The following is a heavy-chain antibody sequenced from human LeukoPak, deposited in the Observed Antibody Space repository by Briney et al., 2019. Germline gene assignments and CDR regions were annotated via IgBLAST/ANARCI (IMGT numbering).Heavy chain of an antibody. CDR2: IRYDEIIN. Sequence: GGSLRLSCAASGFTFSSYGMHWVRQAPGKGLEWVAFIRYDEIINYYADSVKGRFTISRDNSKNTLYLQMNSLRAEDTAVYYCAKSPWAVAGTFDYWGQGTLLTVSS. J-gene: IGHJ4*02. D-gene: IGHD6-19*01. CDR1: GFTFSSYG. CDR3: AKSPWAVAGTFDY. V-gene: IGHV3-30*02.